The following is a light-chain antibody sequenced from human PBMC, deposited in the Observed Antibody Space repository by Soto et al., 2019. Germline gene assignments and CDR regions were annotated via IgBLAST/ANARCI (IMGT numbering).Light chain of an antibody. CDR3: QQYESSSSWT. V-gene: IGKV1-5*01. J-gene: IGKJ1*01. CDR2: DAS. Sequence: DIQMTQSPSTLSASVGDRVTITCRASQSVSSYLAWYQQKPGKAPKLLIYDASSLEGGVPARFSGSRSGTEFTLTISSLQPDDFATYYCQQYESSSSWTFGQWTKVEI. CDR1: QSVSSY.